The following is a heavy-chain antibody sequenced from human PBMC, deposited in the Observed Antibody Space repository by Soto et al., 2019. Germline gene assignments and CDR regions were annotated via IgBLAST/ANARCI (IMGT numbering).Heavy chain of an antibody. CDR1: GYTFTDHG. J-gene: IGHJ4*02. CDR2: VSSYNGNT. Sequence: QVQLVQSGPEVKKPGASVTVSCKTSGYTFTDHGIDWVRQAPGQGLEWVGWVSSYNGNTNYAYNLKDRVIMTTDASPSTDYMELRGLRSDDTAVYYCAREVEGSYSPADFWGQGTPVTVSS. CDR3: AREVEGSYSPADF. D-gene: IGHD3-10*01. V-gene: IGHV1-18*01.